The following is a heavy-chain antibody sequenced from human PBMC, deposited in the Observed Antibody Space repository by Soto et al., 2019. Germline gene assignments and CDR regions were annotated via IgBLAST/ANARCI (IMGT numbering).Heavy chain of an antibody. CDR2: IKSKTDGGTT. V-gene: IGHV3-15*01. CDR3: TTRGGITYYYDSSGYYTFDY. J-gene: IGHJ4*02. Sequence: GGSLRLSCAASGFTFSNAWMSWVRQAPGKXLEWVGRIKSKTDGGTTDYAAPVKGRFTISRDDSKNTLYLQMNSLKTEDTAVYYCTTRGGITYYYDSSGYYTFDYWGQGTLVTVSS. D-gene: IGHD3-22*01. CDR1: GFTFSNAW.